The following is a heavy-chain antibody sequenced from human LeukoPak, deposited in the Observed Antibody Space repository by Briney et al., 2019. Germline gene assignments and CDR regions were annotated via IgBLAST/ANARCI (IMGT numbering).Heavy chain of an antibody. V-gene: IGHV1-2*02. D-gene: IGHD5-12*01. CDR2: INPNSGGT. CDR3: ARGLYSGYDYRTYYFDY. CDR1: GYTFTGYY. J-gene: IGHJ4*02. Sequence: ASVKVSCKASGYTFTGYYMHWVRQAPGQGLEWMGWINPNSGGTNYAQKFQGGVTMTRDTSISTAYMELSRLRSDDTAVYYCARGLYSGYDYRTYYFDYWGQGTLVTVSS.